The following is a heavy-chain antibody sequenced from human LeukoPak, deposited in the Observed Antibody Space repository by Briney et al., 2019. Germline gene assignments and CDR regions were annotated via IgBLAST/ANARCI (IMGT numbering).Heavy chain of an antibody. CDR1: GGSFSGYY. J-gene: IGHJ3*02. Sequence: PSETLSLTCAVYGGSFSGYYWSWIRQPPGKGLEWIGEINHSGSTNYNPSLKSRVTISVDTSKNQFSLQLNSVTPEDTAVYYCARERITGNGDDGSETDIWGQGTMVTVSS. CDR3: ARERITGNGDDGSETDI. D-gene: IGHD1-20*01. V-gene: IGHV4-34*01. CDR2: INHSGST.